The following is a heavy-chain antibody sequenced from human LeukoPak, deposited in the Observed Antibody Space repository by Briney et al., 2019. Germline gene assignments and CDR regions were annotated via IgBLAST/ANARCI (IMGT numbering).Heavy chain of an antibody. Sequence: GGSLRLSCAASGFTVSSNYMSWVRQAPGKGLEWVSVIYSGGSTYYADSVKGRFTISRDNSKNTLYLQMNSLRAEDTAVYYCARVDYGDYYFDYWGQGALVTVSS. V-gene: IGHV3-53*01. J-gene: IGHJ4*02. CDR3: ARVDYGDYYFDY. CDR2: IYSGGST. CDR1: GFTVSSNY. D-gene: IGHD4-17*01.